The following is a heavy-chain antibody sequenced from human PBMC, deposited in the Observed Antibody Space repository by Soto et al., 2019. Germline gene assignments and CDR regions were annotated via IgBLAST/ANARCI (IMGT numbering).Heavy chain of an antibody. CDR3: AKCICSSSSCYYYYGMDV. CDR2: ISGRGGST. J-gene: IGHJ6*02. V-gene: IGHV3-23*01. Sequence: PGGSLRLSCAASGFTFSRYAMSWVRQAPGKGLEWVSVISGRGGSTYYADSVKGRFTISRDNSKNTLYLQMNSLRAEDTAVYYCAKCICSSSSCYYYYGMDVWGQGTTVTVSS. D-gene: IGHD2-2*01. CDR1: GFTFSRYA.